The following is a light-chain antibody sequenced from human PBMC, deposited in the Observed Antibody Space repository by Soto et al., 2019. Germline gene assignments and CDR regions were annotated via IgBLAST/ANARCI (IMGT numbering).Light chain of an antibody. CDR1: QDISNW. Sequence: DIQMTQSPSSVSASVGDRVTISCRASQDISNWLAWYQQKPGEAPKFLIYAASNLQSGVPSKFSVSGSETDFTLTISSLQPEDFAVYYCQQARRFPITFGQGTRLEIK. CDR2: AAS. J-gene: IGKJ5*01. CDR3: QQARRFPIT. V-gene: IGKV1-12*01.